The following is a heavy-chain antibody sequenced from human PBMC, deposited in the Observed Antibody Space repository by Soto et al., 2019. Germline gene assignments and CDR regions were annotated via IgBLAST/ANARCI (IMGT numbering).Heavy chain of an antibody. V-gene: IGHV1-3*05. J-gene: IGHJ4*02. Sequence: QVQLVQSGAEEKKPGASVKVSCKTSGYTFTSDAMHRVRQAPGLRLEWMGWINAGNGNTKYSQKFQGRVTITRDTSASTAYMELSSLRSEDTAVYYCARGSGYYYWDDYWGQGTLVTVSS. CDR2: INAGNGNT. CDR1: GYTFTSDA. CDR3: ARGSGYYYWDDY. D-gene: IGHD3-22*01.